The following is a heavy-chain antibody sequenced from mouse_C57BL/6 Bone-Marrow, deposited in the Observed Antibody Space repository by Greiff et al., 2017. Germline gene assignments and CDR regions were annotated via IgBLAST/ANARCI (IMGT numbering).Heavy chain of an antibody. CDR1: GYTFTSYW. J-gene: IGHJ4*01. CDR3: AREREYDGSNPYYYALDY. CDR2: IDPSDSYT. V-gene: IGHV1-69*01. D-gene: IGHD1-1*01. Sequence: VQLQQPGAELVMPGASVKLSCKASGYTFTSYWMHWVKQRPGQGLEWIGEIDPSDSYTNYNQKFKGKSTLTVDKSSSTAYMQVSRLTSEDSADYYSAREREYDGSNPYYYALDYWGQGTTVTVSS.